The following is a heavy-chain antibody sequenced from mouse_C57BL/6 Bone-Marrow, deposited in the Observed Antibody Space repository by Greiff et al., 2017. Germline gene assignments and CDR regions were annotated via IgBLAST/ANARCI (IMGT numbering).Heavy chain of an antibody. Sequence: EVQGVESGGGLVKPGGSLKLSCAASGFTFSSYAMSWVRQTPEKRLEWVATISDGGSYTYYPDNVKGRFTISRDNAKNNLYLQMSHLKSEDTAMYYCARVYLGSFDVWGTGTTVTVSS. CDR2: ISDGGSYT. CDR3: ARVYLGSFDV. J-gene: IGHJ1*03. D-gene: IGHD2-3*01. CDR1: GFTFSSYA. V-gene: IGHV5-4*01.